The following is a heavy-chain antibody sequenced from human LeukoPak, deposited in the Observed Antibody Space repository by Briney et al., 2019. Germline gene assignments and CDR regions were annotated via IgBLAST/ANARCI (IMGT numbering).Heavy chain of an antibody. V-gene: IGHV1-3*01. D-gene: IGHD6-19*01. CDR1: GYTFSSYA. CDR3: ASGQYSSGWYLGNYYYGMEV. Sequence: ASVKVSCKASGYTFSSYAMHWVRQAPGQRLEWMGWINAGSGNTKYSLKFQGRVTITRDTSASTAYMELSSLRSEDTAVYYCASGQYSSGWYLGNYYYGMEVWGKGTTVTVSS. J-gene: IGHJ6*04. CDR2: INAGSGNT.